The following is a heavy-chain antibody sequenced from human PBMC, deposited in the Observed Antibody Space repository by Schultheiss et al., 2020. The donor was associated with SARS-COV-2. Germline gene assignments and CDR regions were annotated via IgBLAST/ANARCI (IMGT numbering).Heavy chain of an antibody. CDR3: ARVRDGSYLSDAFDI. Sequence: GGSLKLSCAASGFTFSSYAMHWVRQAPGKGLEWVAVISYDGSNKYYADSVKGRFTISRDNAKNSLYLQMNSLRAEDTAVYYCARVRDGSYLSDAFDIWGQGTMVTVSS. D-gene: IGHD1-26*01. J-gene: IGHJ3*02. CDR1: GFTFSSYA. V-gene: IGHV3-30*11. CDR2: ISYDGSNK.